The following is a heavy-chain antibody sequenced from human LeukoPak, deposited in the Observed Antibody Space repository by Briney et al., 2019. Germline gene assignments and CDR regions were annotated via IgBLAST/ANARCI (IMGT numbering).Heavy chain of an antibody. J-gene: IGHJ6*03. CDR1: GGSISSSYSY. CDR3: ARGLRTYYDFWSGYYDYYYYYMDV. CDR2: IYYSGST. V-gene: IGHV4-61*01. D-gene: IGHD3-3*01. Sequence: SETLSLTCTVSGGSISSSYSYWSWIRQPPGKGLEWIGYIYYSGSTNYNPSLKSRVTISVDTSKNQFSLKLSSVTAADTAVYYCARGLRTYYDFWSGYYDYYYYYMDVWGKGTTVTVSS.